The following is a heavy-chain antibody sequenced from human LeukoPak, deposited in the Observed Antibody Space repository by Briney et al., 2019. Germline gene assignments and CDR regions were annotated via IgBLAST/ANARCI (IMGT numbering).Heavy chain of an antibody. CDR1: GFTFSSHG. CDR3: ARDPDTAMDY. D-gene: IGHD5-18*01. V-gene: IGHV3-48*04. J-gene: IGHJ4*02. Sequence: GRSLRLSYTASGFTFSSHGMHWVRQAPGKGLEGVSYISSSSSTIYYADSVKGRFTISRDNAKNSLYLQMNSLRAEDTAVYYCARDPDTAMDYWGQGTLVTVSS. CDR2: ISSSSSTI.